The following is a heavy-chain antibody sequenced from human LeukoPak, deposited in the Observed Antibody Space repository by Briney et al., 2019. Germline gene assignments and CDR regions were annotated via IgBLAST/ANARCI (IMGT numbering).Heavy chain of an antibody. CDR1: GYTFTSFV. CDR3: ARDDKADY. CDR2: ISTYNGNT. Sequence: GASAKVSCKASGYTFTSFVITWVRQAPGQGLEWMGWISTYNGNTNYAQKFQGRVTMTTDTSTSTAYMELRSLRSDDTAVYYCARDDKADYWDQGTLVTVSS. V-gene: IGHV1-18*01. J-gene: IGHJ4*02.